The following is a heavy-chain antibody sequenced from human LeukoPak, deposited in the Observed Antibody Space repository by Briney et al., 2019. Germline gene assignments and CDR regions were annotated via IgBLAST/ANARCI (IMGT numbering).Heavy chain of an antibody. J-gene: IGHJ6*02. CDR2: IYYSGST. D-gene: IGHD4-23*01. CDR1: GGSISSISSNNYH. V-gene: IGHV4-39*02. CDR3: AREMGVVTAHGIDV. Sequence: SETLSLTCIVSGGSISSISSNNYHWGWIRQPPGKGLEWIGSIYYSGSTYYNPSLKSRVTISVDTSKNRFSLKLSSVTAADTALYYCAREMGVVTAHGIDVWGQGTTVTVSS.